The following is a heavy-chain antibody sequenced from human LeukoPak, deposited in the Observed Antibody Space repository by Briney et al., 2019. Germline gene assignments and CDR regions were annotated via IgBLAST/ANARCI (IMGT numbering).Heavy chain of an antibody. Sequence: GGSLRLSCAASGFTFSSHWMSWVRQAPGKGLEWVANIQQDGSDIHYVDSVKGRFTISRDNAKNSLYLEMSSLRGEDTALYYCARDEVEYYYDSSGYPTPCFDYWGQGTLVTVSS. CDR1: GFTFSSHW. J-gene: IGHJ4*02. CDR2: IQQDGSDI. CDR3: ARDEVEYYYDSSGYPTPCFDY. V-gene: IGHV3-7*01. D-gene: IGHD3-22*01.